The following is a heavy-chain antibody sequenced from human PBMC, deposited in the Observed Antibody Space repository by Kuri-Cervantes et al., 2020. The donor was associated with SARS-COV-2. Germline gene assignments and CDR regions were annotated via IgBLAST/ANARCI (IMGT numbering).Heavy chain of an antibody. D-gene: IGHD3-22*01. CDR3: ARGGTYYYDRSGFDWFDP. V-gene: IGHV4-59*01. CDR1: DGSISNCY. J-gene: IGHJ5*02. CDR2: IYHSGST. Sequence: GSLRLSCTVSDGSISNCYWSWIRQPPGKGLEWIGYIYHSGSTNYNPSLNSRVTISIDTSKNQFALRLSTVTAADTAVYYCARGGTYYYDRSGFDWFDPWGQGTLVTVSS.